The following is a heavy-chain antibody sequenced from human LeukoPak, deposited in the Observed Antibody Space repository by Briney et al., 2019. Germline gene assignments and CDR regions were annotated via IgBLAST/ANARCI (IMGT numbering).Heavy chain of an antibody. D-gene: IGHD5/OR15-5a*01. CDR3: AKILSVTYSFDL. Sequence: PGGSLRLSCTASGSTFSTYPMTWVRQAPGQGLEWVSAISGNSVTIYYADSVKGRFTISRDNSKNTLYLQMYSLRAEDMAVYYCAKILSVTYSFDLRGQGTLVTVSS. J-gene: IGHJ4*02. CDR1: GSTFSTYP. CDR2: ISGNSVTI. V-gene: IGHV3-23*01.